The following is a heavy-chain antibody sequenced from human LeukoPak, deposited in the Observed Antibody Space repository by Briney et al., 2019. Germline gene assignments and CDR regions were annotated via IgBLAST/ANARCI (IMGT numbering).Heavy chain of an antibody. CDR2: INPSGGST. CDR1: GYTFTSYY. J-gene: IGHJ6*03. D-gene: IGHD2-21*01. V-gene: IGHV1-46*01. Sequence: ASVKVSCKASGYTFTSYYMHWVRQAPGQGLEWMGIINPSGGSTSYAQKFQGRVTITRNASISTAYMELSSLRSEDTAVYYCARWGGGDFYYYYMDVWGKGTTVTVSS. CDR3: ARWGGGDFYYYYMDV.